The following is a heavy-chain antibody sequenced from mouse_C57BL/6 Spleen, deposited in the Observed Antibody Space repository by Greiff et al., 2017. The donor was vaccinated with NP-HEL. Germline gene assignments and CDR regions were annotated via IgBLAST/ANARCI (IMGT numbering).Heavy chain of an antibody. CDR1: GFSLTSYA. CDR2: IWTGGGT. CDR3: AGQQSDYYGSSSAWFAY. J-gene: IGHJ3*01. D-gene: IGHD1-1*01. V-gene: IGHV2-9-1*01. Sequence: QVQLKESGPGLVAPSQSLSITCTVSGFSLTSYAISWVRQPPGKGLEWLGVIWTGGGTNNNSVLKSRLSIRQDNSKSQVFLKMNILQTDDTARYYCAGQQSDYYGSSSAWFAYWGQGTLVTVSA.